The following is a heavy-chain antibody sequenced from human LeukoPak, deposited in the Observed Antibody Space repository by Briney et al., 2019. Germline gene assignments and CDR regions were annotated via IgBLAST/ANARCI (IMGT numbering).Heavy chain of an antibody. CDR2: IYYSGST. V-gene: IGHV4-59*08. J-gene: IGHJ4*02. D-gene: IGHD6-13*01. CDR3: AKGRGIAAAGRYFDY. Sequence: PSETLSLTCTVSGGSISSYYWSWIRQPPGKGLEWIGYIYYSGSTNYNPSLKSRVTISVDTSKNQFSLKLNSVTAADTAVYYCAKGRGIAAAGRYFDYWGQGTLVTVSS. CDR1: GGSISSYY.